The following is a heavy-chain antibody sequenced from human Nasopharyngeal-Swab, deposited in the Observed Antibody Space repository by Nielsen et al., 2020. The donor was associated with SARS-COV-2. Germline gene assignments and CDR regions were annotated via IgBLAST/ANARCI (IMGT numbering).Heavy chain of an antibody. D-gene: IGHD3-22*01. CDR3: ARGGNIVVVITHEVSYFDY. J-gene: IGHJ4*02. Sequence: GESLKISCAASGFTFSSYSMNWVRQAQGKGLEWVSSISSSSSYIYYADSVKGRFTISRDNAKNALYLQMNSLRAEDTAVYYCARGGNIVVVITHEVSYFDYWGQGTLVTVSS. V-gene: IGHV3-21*01. CDR2: ISSSSSYI. CDR1: GFTFSSYS.